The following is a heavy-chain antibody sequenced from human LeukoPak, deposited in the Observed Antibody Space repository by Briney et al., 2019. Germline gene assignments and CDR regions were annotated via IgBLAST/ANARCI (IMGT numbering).Heavy chain of an antibody. CDR2: IYYSGST. J-gene: IGHJ5*02. CDR3: AREGGIIAVAGRTGSNWFDP. Sequence: SETLSLTCTVSGGSISSYYWSWIRQPPGKGLEWIGYIYYSGSTNYNPSLKSRVTISVDTSKNQFSLQLNSVTPEDTAVYYCAREGGIIAVAGRTGSNWFDPWGQGTLVTVSS. D-gene: IGHD6-19*01. CDR1: GGSISSYY. V-gene: IGHV4-59*12.